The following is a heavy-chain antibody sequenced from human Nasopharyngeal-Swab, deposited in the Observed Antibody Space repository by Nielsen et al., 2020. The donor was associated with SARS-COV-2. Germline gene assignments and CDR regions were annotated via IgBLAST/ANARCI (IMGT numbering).Heavy chain of an antibody. D-gene: IGHD3-22*01. J-gene: IGHJ3*01. CDR1: GGSISSYY. Sequence: SETLSLTCTVSGGSISSYYWSWIRQPPGKGLEWIGYIYYSGSTNYNPSLKSRVTISVDTSKNQFSLKLSSVTAADTAVYYCARTEVVADYAFDVWGQGTMVTVSS. V-gene: IGHV4-59*12. CDR2: IYYSGST. CDR3: ARTEVVADYAFDV.